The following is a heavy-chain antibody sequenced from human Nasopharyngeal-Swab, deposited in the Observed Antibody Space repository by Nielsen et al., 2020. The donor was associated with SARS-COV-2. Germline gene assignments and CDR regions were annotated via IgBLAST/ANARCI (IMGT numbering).Heavy chain of an antibody. V-gene: IGHV3-21*01. Sequence: GESLKISCVASGFTFSGYTMNWVRQAPGKGLEWISSISSTTPYIYYADSVKGRFTISRDNAENSLYLQMNFLRVEDTAMYYCARDTGGPPNYFDPWGQGTLVTVSS. CDR3: ARDTGGPPNYFDP. CDR1: GFTFSGYT. D-gene: IGHD1-7*01. CDR2: ISSTTPYI. J-gene: IGHJ5*02.